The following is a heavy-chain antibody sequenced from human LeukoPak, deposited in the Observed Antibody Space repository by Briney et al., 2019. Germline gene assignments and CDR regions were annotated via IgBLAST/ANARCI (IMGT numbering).Heavy chain of an antibody. CDR1: GYTFTGYY. V-gene: IGHV1-2*02. J-gene: IGHJ3*02. CDR2: INPNSGGT. D-gene: IGHD3-10*01. CDR3: ARNIWFGESADAFDI. Sequence: ASVKVSCKTSGYTFTGYYMHWVRQAPGQGLEWMGWINPNSGGTNYAQKFQGRVTMTRDKSIRTAYMELSRLTSDDTAVYYCARNIWFGESADAFDIWGQGTMVTVSS.